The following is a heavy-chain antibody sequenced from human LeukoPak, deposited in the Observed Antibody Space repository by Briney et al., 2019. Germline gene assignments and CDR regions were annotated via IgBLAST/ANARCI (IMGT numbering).Heavy chain of an antibody. CDR2: TYGGGST. CDR1: GFSVSGNY. V-gene: IGHV3-53*01. D-gene: IGHD2-15*01. J-gene: IGHJ4*02. CDR3: ARRGFCSGGSCFSAPFDL. Sequence: SGGSLRLSCTASGFSVSGNYISWVRQAPGQGLEWVSVTYGGGSTYYADSVKGRFTISRDNSKNTLFLQMNSLRAEDTAVYYCARRGFCSGGSCFSAPFDLWGQGTLLTVSS.